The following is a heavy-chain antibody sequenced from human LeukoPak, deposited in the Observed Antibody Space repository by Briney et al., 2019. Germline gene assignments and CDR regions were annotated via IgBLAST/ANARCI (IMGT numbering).Heavy chain of an antibody. D-gene: IGHD6-19*01. J-gene: IGHJ4*02. CDR3: ARGWQWPDY. CDR2: IYYSGST. V-gene: IGHV4-59*01. CDR1: GGSISSYY. Sequence: SETLSLTCTVSGGSISSYYWSWIRRPPGRGLEWIGYIYYSGSTNYNPSLKSRVTISVDTSKNQFSLKLSSVTAADTAVYYCARGWQWPDYWGQGTLVTVSS.